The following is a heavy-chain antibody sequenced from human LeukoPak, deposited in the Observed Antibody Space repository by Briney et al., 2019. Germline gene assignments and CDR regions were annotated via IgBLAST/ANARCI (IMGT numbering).Heavy chain of an antibody. Sequence: SETLSLTCTVSGGSISSSSYYWGWIRQPPGKGLEWIGSIYYSGSTYYNSSLKSRVTISVDTSKNQFSLKLSSVTAADTAVYYCARDRITIFGVVTGYWGQGTLVTVSS. J-gene: IGHJ4*02. CDR3: ARDRITIFGVVTGY. CDR2: IYYSGST. CDR1: GGSISSSSYY. V-gene: IGHV4-39*07. D-gene: IGHD3-3*01.